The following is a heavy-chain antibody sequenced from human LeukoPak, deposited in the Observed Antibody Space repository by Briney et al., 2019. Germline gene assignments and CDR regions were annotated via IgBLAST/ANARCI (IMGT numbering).Heavy chain of an antibody. J-gene: IGHJ5*02. CDR3: ARHHLAGIFGTSLKDNWFDP. Sequence: PSETLSLTCAVSGYSISSGYYWGWIRQPPGKGLEWIGSIYHSGSTYYNPSLKSRVTISVDTSKNQFSLKLSSVTAADTAVYYCARHHLAGIFGTSLKDNWFDPWGQGTLVTVSS. D-gene: IGHD3-3*01. CDR1: GYSISSGYY. CDR2: IYHSGST. V-gene: IGHV4-38-2*01.